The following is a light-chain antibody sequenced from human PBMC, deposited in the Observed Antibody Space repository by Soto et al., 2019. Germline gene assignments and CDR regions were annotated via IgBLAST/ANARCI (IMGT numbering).Light chain of an antibody. CDR3: QQTGA. J-gene: IGKJ1*01. CDR2: GAS. CDR1: QSVSSSY. V-gene: IGKV3-20*01. Sequence: EIVLTQSPGTLSLSPGERATLSCRASQSVSSSYLAWYQQKPGQAPRLLIYGASSSATGIPDRFSGSGSGTDFTHTISRLEPEDVAVYYCQQTGAFGQGTKVEIK.